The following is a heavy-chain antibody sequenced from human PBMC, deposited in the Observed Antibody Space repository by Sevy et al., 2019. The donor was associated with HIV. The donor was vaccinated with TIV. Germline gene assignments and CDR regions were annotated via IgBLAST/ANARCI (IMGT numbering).Heavy chain of an antibody. CDR3: ATDLFSSSSADVFDI. J-gene: IGHJ3*02. D-gene: IGHD6-6*01. V-gene: IGHV3-7*01. CDR1: GFTFSTYW. CDR2: IKQDGSGK. Sequence: GGSLRLSCAASGFTFSTYWMNWIRQAPGKGLEWVANIKQDGSGKNYVDSVKGRFTISRDNARNSLFLELNSLKVEDTAVYYCATDLFSSSSADVFDIWGQRTMVTVSS.